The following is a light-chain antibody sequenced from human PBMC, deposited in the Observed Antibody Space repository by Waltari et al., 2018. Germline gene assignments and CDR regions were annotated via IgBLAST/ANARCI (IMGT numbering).Light chain of an antibody. CDR2: GAS. J-gene: IGKJ2*01. Sequence: CRVSQSVSSHLAWYKQKPGQAPRLLIKGASARATGIPARFSGSGSATEFTRTISSLQSEDFAVYYCQQYNNWPPYTFGHGTKREIK. CDR1: QSVSSH. V-gene: IGKV3-15*01. CDR3: QQYNNWPPYT.